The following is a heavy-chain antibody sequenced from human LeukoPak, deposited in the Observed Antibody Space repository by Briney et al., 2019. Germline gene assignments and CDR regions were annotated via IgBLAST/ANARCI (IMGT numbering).Heavy chain of an antibody. Sequence: SGGSLRLSCAASGFTVSSNYMSWVRQAPGKVLEWVSIIYSGGSTYYADSVKGRFTSSRDNSKNTLYLQMNSLRAEDTAVYYCARSHSGYNAYFDYWGQGTLVTVSS. CDR2: IYSGGST. CDR1: GFTVSSNY. D-gene: IGHD5-12*01. V-gene: IGHV3-53*01. J-gene: IGHJ4*02. CDR3: ARSHSGYNAYFDY.